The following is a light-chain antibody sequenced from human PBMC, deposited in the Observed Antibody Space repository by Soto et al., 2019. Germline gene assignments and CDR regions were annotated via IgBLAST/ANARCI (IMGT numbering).Light chain of an antibody. Sequence: DIQMTQSPSSLSASVGDRVTITCRASQSISSYLNWYKQKPGKAPKLLIYAASSLQSGVPSRFSGSGSGTDFTLTISSLQPEDFATYYCQQSYSTPLKFGQGTKVDIK. CDR3: QQSYSTPLK. V-gene: IGKV1-39*01. J-gene: IGKJ1*01. CDR1: QSISSY. CDR2: AAS.